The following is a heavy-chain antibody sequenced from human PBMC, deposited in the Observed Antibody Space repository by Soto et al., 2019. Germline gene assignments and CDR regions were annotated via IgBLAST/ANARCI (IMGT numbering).Heavy chain of an antibody. CDR3: ARDQAMAQFDY. CDR2: INAYNGNT. D-gene: IGHD5-18*01. J-gene: IGHJ4*02. Sequence: QVQLVQSGAEVKKPGASVKVSCKASGYTFTSYGISWVRQAPGQGLEWMGWINAYNGNTKYAQKLQGRVTMTTDTSPSTADMELRSLRSDDTAVYYCARDQAMAQFDYWGQGTLVTVSS. V-gene: IGHV1-18*01. CDR1: GYTFTSYG.